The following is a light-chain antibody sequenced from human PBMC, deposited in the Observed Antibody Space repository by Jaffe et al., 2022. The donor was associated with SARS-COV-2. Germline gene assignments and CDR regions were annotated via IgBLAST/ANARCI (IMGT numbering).Light chain of an antibody. J-gene: IGLJ2*01. CDR2: YDS. CDR1: NLGSKS. Sequence: SYVLTQPPSVSVAPGTTARITCGGNNLGSKSVHWHQQKPGQAPVLVIYYDSDRPSGIPERFSGSNSGNTATLTISRVEAGDEADYFCQVWDSSSDLPVFGGGTKLTVL. V-gene: IGLV3-21*04. CDR3: QVWDSSSDLPV.